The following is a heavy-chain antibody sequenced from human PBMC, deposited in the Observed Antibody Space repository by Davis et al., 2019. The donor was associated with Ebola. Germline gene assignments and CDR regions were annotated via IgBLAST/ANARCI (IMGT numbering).Heavy chain of an antibody. CDR2: ISGSDGSK. CDR3: FGGNYH. CDR1: WFSISDYA. V-gene: IGHV3-23*01. D-gene: IGHD4-23*01. J-gene: IGHJ5*02. Sequence: SPMPYFASSWFSISDYALHCVRQAPGKGLEWVSTISGSDGSKHYADSVKGRFTISRDNSKNTLYLQMNRLRAADSALYCCFGGNYHWGQGTLVTVSS.